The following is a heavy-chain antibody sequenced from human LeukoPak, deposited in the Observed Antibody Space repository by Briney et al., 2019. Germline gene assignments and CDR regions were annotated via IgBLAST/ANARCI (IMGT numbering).Heavy chain of an antibody. Sequence: GGSLRLSCTASGFTVSSSYMSWVRQAPGKGLGWVSIIYSGGNTYYADSVKGRFTISRDDSKNTLLLQMDSLRAEDTAIYYCARDSGFSSYSYWGQGTLVTVSS. D-gene: IGHD2-15*01. CDR3: ARDSGFSSYSY. V-gene: IGHV3-53*01. CDR1: GFTVSSSY. J-gene: IGHJ4*02. CDR2: IYSGGNT.